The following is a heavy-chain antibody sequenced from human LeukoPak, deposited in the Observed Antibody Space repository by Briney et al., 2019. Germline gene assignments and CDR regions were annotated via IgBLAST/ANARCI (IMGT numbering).Heavy chain of an antibody. CDR2: IIPIFGTA. CDR1: GSTFSSYA. V-gene: IGHV1-69*05. CDR3: AAQMRRLLGGRDY. J-gene: IGHJ4*02. D-gene: IGHD3-16*01. Sequence: SVKVSCKASGSTFSSYAISWVRQAPGQGLEWMGGIIPIFGTANYAQKFQGRVTITTDESTSTAYMELSSLRSEDTAVYYCAAQMRRLLGGRDYWGQGTLVTVSS.